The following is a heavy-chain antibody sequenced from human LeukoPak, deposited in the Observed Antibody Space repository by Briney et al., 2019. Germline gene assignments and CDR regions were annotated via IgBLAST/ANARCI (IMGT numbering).Heavy chain of an antibody. CDR2: IQYDGSYG. CDR3: ALSIRRSRYFDL. Sequence: GGSLRLSCATSGFTFNSYNMYWVRQPPGKGLEWVSFIQYDGSYGYYADSVKGRFTISRDNSKNTLYLQVSRMKPEDTAIYYCALSIRRSRYFDLWGRGPLVTVSS. J-gene: IGHJ2*01. V-gene: IGHV3-30*02. CDR1: GFTFNSYN.